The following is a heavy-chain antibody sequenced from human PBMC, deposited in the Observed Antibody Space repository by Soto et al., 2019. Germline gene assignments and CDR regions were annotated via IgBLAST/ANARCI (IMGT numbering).Heavy chain of an antibody. V-gene: IGHV3-74*01. CDR3: ASTRAAEVYYYYYGMDV. D-gene: IGHD6-25*01. CDR2: INSDGSST. Sequence: GGSLRLSCAASGFTFSSYWMHWVRQAPGKGLVWVSRINSDGSSTSYADSVKGRFTISRDNAKNTLYLQMNSLRAEDTAVYYCASTRAAEVYYYYYGMDVWGQGXTVTVPS. J-gene: IGHJ6*02. CDR1: GFTFSSYW.